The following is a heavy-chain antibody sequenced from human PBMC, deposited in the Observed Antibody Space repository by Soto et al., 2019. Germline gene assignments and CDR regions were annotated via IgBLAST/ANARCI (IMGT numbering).Heavy chain of an antibody. V-gene: IGHV1-46*01. CDR2: INPSGGST. J-gene: IGHJ5*02. D-gene: IGHD2-8*01. CDR1: GYTFTSYY. CDR3: ARAPDIVLMVYAIRGGGWFDP. Sequence: QVQLVQSGAEVKKPGASVKVSCKASGYTFTSYYMHWVRQAPGQGLEWMGIINPSGGSTSYAQKFQGGVTMTRDTSTSTVYMELSSLRSEDTAVYYCARAPDIVLMVYAIRGGGWFDPWGQGTLVTVSS.